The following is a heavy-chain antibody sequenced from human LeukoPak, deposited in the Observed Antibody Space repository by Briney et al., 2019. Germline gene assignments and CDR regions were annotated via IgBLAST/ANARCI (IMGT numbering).Heavy chain of an antibody. V-gene: IGHV1-2*02. CDR1: GYTFTGYY. CDR2: INPNSGGT. J-gene: IGHJ4*02. Sequence: ASVKVSCKASGYTFTGYYMHWVRQAPGRGLEWMGWINPNSGGTNYAQKFQGRVTMTRDTSISTAYMELSRLRSDDTAVYYCARVTGGGYSGYEFDYWGQGTLVTVSS. D-gene: IGHD5-12*01. CDR3: ARVTGGGYSGYEFDY.